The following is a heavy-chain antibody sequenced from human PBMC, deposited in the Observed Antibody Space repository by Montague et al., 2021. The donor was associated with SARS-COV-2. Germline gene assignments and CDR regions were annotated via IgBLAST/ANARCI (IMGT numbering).Heavy chain of an antibody. CDR2: INSDGSST. CDR1: GFTFSSYW. V-gene: IGHV3-74*01. D-gene: IGHD2-2*02. J-gene: IGHJ6*02. Sequence: SLRLSCAASGFTFSSYWMHWVRQAPGKGLVWVSRINSDGSSTSYADSVKGRFTISRDNAKNTLYLQMNSLRAEDTAVYYCARDQPIVVVPAAIRGYYYYGMDVWGQGTTATVSS. CDR3: ARDQPIVVVPAAIRGYYYYGMDV.